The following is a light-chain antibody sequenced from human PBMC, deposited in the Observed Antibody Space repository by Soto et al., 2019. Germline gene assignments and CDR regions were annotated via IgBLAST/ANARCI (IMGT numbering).Light chain of an antibody. Sequence: NFMLTQPHSVSESPGKTVTISCTRSSGSIASNYVQWYQQRPGSAPTTVIYEDNQRPSGVPDRFSGSIDSSSNSASLTISGLKTEDEADYYCQSYYSSNPLCVFGTGIKVTVL. V-gene: IGLV6-57*03. CDR3: QSYYSSNPLCV. CDR2: EDN. J-gene: IGLJ1*01. CDR1: SGSIASNY.